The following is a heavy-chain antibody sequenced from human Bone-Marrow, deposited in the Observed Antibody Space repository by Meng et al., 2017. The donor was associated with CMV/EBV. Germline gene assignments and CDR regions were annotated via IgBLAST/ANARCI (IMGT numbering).Heavy chain of an antibody. CDR1: GFTFDDYA. CDR3: AKDDAFDM. V-gene: IGHV3-9*01. Sequence: SLKISCAASGFTFDDYAMHWVRQAPGKGLEWVSGIAWNGGDIGYADSVKGRFIISRDNARNSLYLQMDSLRVEDTALYYCAKDDAFDMWGQGTMVTGSS. J-gene: IGHJ3*02. CDR2: IAWNGGDI.